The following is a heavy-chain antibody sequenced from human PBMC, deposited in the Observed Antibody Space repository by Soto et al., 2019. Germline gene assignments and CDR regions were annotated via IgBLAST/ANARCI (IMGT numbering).Heavy chain of an antibody. J-gene: IGHJ4*02. CDR1: GGTFSSYA. V-gene: IGHV1-69*01. CDR3: ARGKGTAMVYYFDY. D-gene: IGHD5-18*01. Sequence: QVQLVQSGAEVKKPGSSVQVSCKASGGTFSSYAISWVRQAPGQWLEWMGGIIPIFGTANYAQKFQGRVTITADESTSTAYMELSSLRSEDTAVYYCARGKGTAMVYYFDYWGQGTLVTVSS. CDR2: IIPIFGTA.